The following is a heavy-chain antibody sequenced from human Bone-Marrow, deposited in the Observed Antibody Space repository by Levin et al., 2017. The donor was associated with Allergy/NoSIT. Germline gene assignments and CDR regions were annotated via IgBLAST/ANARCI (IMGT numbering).Heavy chain of an antibody. V-gene: IGHV1-2*02. CDR1: GYTFTGYY. J-gene: IGHJ4*02. CDR3: LSSNWNDWDY. D-gene: IGHD1-1*01. Sequence: GGSLRLSCKAFGYTFTGYYIHWVRQAPGQGLAWMGWINPSGGASNYAQNFQGRVTMTRDTSISTVYMEMTRLRFDDTAVYYCLSSNWNDWDYWGQGTLVTVSS. CDR2: INPSGGAS.